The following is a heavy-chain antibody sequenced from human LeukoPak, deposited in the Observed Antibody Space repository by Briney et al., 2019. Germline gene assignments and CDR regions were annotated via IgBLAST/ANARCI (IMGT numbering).Heavy chain of an antibody. J-gene: IGHJ4*02. CDR3: AKDLYYDFWSGYFDY. CDR2: IRYDGSNK. Sequence: HPGGSLRLSCAASGFTFSSYGMHWVRQAPGKGLEWVAFIRYDGSNKYYADSVKGRFTISRANSKNTLYLQMNSLRAEDTAVYYCAKDLYYDFWSGYFDYWGQGTLVTVSS. CDR1: GFTFSSYG. V-gene: IGHV3-30*02. D-gene: IGHD3-3*01.